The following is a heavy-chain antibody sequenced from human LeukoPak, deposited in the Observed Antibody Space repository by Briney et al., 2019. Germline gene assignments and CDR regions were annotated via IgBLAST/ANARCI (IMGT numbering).Heavy chain of an antibody. V-gene: IGHV4-39*01. J-gene: IGHJ3*02. D-gene: IGHD3-3*01. CDR1: GGSISSSSYY. CDR2: IYNSRST. Sequence: SETLSLTCTVSGGSISSSSYYWGWIRQPPGKGLGWIGRIYNSRSTYYNPALTSRVTISVDTSKNQFSLKLSSVSAAATAVYYCARQDHCWSGFAFDIWGQGTMVTVSS. CDR3: ARQDHCWSGFAFDI.